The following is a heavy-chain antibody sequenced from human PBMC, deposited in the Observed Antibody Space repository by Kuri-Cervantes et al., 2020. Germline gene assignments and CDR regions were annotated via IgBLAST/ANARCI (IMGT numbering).Heavy chain of an antibody. Sequence: GESLKISCSASGLNVSSNYMSWVRQAPGRGLEWVSVIFTGCNTYYTDSVKGRFTISRDNSKNTLYLQMNSLRADDTAVYYCAKIAVAGDFDYWGQGTLVTVSS. CDR2: IFTGCNT. CDR3: AKIAVAGDFDY. J-gene: IGHJ4*02. D-gene: IGHD6-19*01. CDR1: GLNVSSNY. V-gene: IGHV3-66*01.